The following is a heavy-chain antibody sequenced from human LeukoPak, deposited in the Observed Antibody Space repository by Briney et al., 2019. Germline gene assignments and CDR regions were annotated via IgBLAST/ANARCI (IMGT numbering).Heavy chain of an antibody. CDR3: AREDVTILGEGAFDI. Sequence: PGGSLRLSCAASGFIFSSYAMNWVRQAPGKGLEWVSSISSSSSYIYYADSVKGRFTISRDNAKNSLYLQMNSLRAEDTAVYYCAREDVTILGEGAFDIWGQGTMVTVSS. J-gene: IGHJ3*02. CDR1: GFIFSSYA. D-gene: IGHD3-3*01. V-gene: IGHV3-21*01. CDR2: ISSSSSYI.